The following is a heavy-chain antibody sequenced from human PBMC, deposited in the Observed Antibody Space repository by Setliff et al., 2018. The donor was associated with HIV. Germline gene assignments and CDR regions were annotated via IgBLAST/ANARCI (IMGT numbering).Heavy chain of an antibody. J-gene: IGHJ4*02. V-gene: IGHV3-23*01. D-gene: IGHD2-15*01. Sequence: PGGSLRLSCATSGFTFKNYRMTWVRQAPGKGLEWVSGVSGSGGFTSYADSVKGRFTISRHNSKNTLYLHMNSLRAEDTAVYYCAKDRGCSVWGQGTLVTVSS. CDR3: AKDRGCSV. CDR2: VSGSGGFT. CDR1: GFTFKNYR.